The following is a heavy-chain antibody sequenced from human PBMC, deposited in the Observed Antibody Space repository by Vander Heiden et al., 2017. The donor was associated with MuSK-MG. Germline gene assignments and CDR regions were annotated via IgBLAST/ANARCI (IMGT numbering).Heavy chain of an antibody. D-gene: IGHD3-16*02. CDR3: ARATRYYDYVWGSYRLNWFDP. J-gene: IGHJ5*02. Sequence: QVQLQVPCPGLVKPSETVSLTCPVPGGSISSYYWSGIRRPPGKGLEWIGYIYYSGSTNYNPSLKSRVTISVDTSKNQFSLKLSSVTAADTAVYYCARATRYYDYVWGSYRLNWFDPWGQGTLVTVSS. CDR1: GGSISSYY. V-gene: IGHV4-59*01. CDR2: IYYSGST.